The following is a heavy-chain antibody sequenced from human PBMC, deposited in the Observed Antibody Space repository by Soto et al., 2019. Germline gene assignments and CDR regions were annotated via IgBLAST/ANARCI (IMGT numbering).Heavy chain of an antibody. CDR2: IYWDDDR. CDR3: AHASGGGNSAYFDY. CDR1: GFSLSTYDVG. D-gene: IGHD2-21*02. Sequence: QITLKESGPTLVKRTQTLTLTCTFSGFSLSTYDVGVCWIRHPPRKALEWLAVIYWDDDRRYIPPLKSRLTVTKDTSKNQVVLTMTNVDPVDTATYYWAHASGGGNSAYFDYWGQGTLVTVSS. V-gene: IGHV2-5*02. J-gene: IGHJ4*02.